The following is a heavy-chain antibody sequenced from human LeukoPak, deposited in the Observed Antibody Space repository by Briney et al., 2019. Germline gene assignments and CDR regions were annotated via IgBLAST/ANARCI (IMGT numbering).Heavy chain of an antibody. Sequence: SGTLSLTCAVSGGSISSSNWWSWVRQPPGKGLEWIGEIYHSGSTNYNPSLKSRVTISVDKSKNQFSLKLSSVTAADTAVYYCARCIWFGELRGAFDIWGQGTMVTVSS. CDR2: IYHSGST. CDR1: GGSISSSNW. V-gene: IGHV4-4*02. D-gene: IGHD3-10*01. J-gene: IGHJ3*02. CDR3: ARCIWFGELRGAFDI.